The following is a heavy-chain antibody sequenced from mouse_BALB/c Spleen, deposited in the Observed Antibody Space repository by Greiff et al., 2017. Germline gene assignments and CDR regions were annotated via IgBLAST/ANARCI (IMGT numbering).Heavy chain of an antibody. CDR1: GYAFSSSW. D-gene: IGHD3-3*01. Sequence: VQLQQSGPELVKPGASVKISCKASGYAFSSSWMNWVKQRPGQGLEWIGRIYPGDGDTNYNGKFKGKATLTADKSSSTAYMQLSSLTSVDSAVYFCARDGAGRAWFAYWGQGTLVTVSA. V-gene: IGHV1-82*01. CDR3: ARDGAGRAWFAY. J-gene: IGHJ3*01. CDR2: IYPGDGDT.